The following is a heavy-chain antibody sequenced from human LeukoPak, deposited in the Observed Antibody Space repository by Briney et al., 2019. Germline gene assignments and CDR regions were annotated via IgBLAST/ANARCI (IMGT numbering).Heavy chain of an antibody. Sequence: PSETLSLTCTVSGGSISSYYWSWIRQPPGKGLEWIGYIYYSGSTNYNPSLKSRVTISVDTSKNQFSLKLSSVTAADTAVYYCTTPYYYGSGTITPIYYFDYWGQGTLVTVSS. CDR1: GGSISSYY. CDR3: TTPYYYGSGTITPIYYFDY. J-gene: IGHJ4*02. CDR2: IYYSGST. D-gene: IGHD3-10*01. V-gene: IGHV4-59*08.